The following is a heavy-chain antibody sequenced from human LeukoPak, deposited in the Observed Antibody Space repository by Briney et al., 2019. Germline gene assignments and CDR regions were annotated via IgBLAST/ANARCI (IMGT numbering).Heavy chain of an antibody. V-gene: IGHV3-23*01. Sequence: GGSLRLSCAASGFTFSSYAMSWVRQAPGKGLEWVSGISGGGGSTDYADSVKGRFTISRDNAKNSLYLQMNSLRAEDTAVYYCARGNYDSALAYYYYYYGMDVWGQGTTVTVSS. CDR2: ISGGGGST. J-gene: IGHJ6*02. D-gene: IGHD3-22*01. CDR3: ARGNYDSALAYYYYYYGMDV. CDR1: GFTFSSYA.